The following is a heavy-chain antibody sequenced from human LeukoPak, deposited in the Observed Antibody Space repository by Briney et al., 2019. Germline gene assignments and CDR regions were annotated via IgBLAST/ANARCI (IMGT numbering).Heavy chain of an antibody. D-gene: IGHD2-2*01. CDR1: GFTFSSYG. Sequence: PGGSLRLSCAASGFTFSSYGMSWVRQAPGKGLEWVSAISGSGGSTYYADSVKGRFTISRDNSKNTLYLQMNSLRAEDTAVYYCAKDGEDIVVVPAAIGNYYYYMDVWGKGTTVTISS. CDR2: ISGSGGST. J-gene: IGHJ6*03. V-gene: IGHV3-23*01. CDR3: AKDGEDIVVVPAAIGNYYYYMDV.